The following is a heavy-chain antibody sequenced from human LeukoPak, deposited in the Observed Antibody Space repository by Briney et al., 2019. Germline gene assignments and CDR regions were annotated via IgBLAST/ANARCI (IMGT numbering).Heavy chain of an antibody. CDR2: ISSSSSYI. J-gene: IGHJ6*02. D-gene: IGHD2-2*01. Sequence: GRSLRLSCAASGFTFSRNGMHWVRQAPGKGLEWVSIISSSSSYIYYADSVKGRFTISRDNAKNSLYLQMNSLGAEDTAVYYCARDRWSCSSTSCSSYFYYGLDVWGQGTTVTVSS. V-gene: IGHV3-21*01. CDR1: GFTFSRNG. CDR3: ARDRWSCSSTSCSSYFYYGLDV.